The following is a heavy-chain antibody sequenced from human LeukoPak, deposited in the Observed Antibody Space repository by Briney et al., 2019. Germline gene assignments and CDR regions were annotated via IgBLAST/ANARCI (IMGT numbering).Heavy chain of an antibody. V-gene: IGHV1-3*01. CDR3: ASGVAAAGTPFDY. Sequence: ASVKVSCKASGYTFTSYAMHWVRQAPGQRLEWMGWINAGNGNTKYSQKFQGRVTMTRDTSTSTVYMELSSLRSEDTAVYYCASGVAAAGTPFDYWGQGTLVTVSS. CDR1: GYTFTSYA. CDR2: INAGNGNT. J-gene: IGHJ4*02. D-gene: IGHD6-13*01.